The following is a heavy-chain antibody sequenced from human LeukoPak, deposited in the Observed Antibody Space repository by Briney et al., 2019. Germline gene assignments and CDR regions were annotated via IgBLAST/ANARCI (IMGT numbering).Heavy chain of an antibody. D-gene: IGHD2/OR15-2a*01. CDR3: AIAFYDSDHFRFDF. V-gene: IGHV1-2*02. J-gene: IGHJ4*02. CDR2: INPNSGVT. Sequence: ASVKVSCKAVGNSLIGQLLHWVRQAPGQGLEWVGWINPNSGVTNYARKFQGRVTVTRDMSINTAYIDLSGLRSDDTAIYYCAIAFYDSDHFRFDFWGQGSLVTV. CDR1: GNSLIGQL.